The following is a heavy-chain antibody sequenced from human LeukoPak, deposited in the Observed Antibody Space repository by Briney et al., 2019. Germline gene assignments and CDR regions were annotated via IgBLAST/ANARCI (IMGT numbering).Heavy chain of an antibody. Sequence: GESLKISCKGSGYRFTSYWIGWVRQMPGKGLEWMGIIYPGDSDTRYSPSFQGQVTISADKSISTAYLQWSSLKASDTAMYYCARRGVGATPGGHNDAFDIWGQGTVVTVSS. CDR2: IYPGDSDT. CDR1: GYRFTSYW. V-gene: IGHV5-51*01. D-gene: IGHD1-26*01. CDR3: ARRGVGATPGGHNDAFDI. J-gene: IGHJ3*02.